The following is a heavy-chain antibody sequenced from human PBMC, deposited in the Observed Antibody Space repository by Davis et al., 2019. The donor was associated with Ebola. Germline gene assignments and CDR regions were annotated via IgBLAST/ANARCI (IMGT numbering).Heavy chain of an antibody. CDR3: ARLRPTAMVFYGMDV. Sequence: SETLSLTCAVSGGSISSSNWWSWVRQPPGKGLEWIGYIYYSGSTNYNPSLKSRVTISVDTSKNQFSLKLSSVTAADTAVYYCARLRPTAMVFYGMDVWGQGTTVTVSS. V-gene: IGHV4-4*02. J-gene: IGHJ6*02. CDR2: IYYSGST. D-gene: IGHD5-18*01. CDR1: GGSISSSNW.